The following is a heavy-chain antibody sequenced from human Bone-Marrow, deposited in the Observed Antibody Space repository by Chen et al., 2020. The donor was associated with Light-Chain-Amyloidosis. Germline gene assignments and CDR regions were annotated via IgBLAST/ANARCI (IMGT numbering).Heavy chain of an antibody. J-gene: IGHJ1*01. V-gene: IGHV1-69*05. Sequence: QVQLVQSAAEVKKPGSAVKVSCKSLGGASSSYAISWVRQAPGQGLEWMGSISPIYRTSTYAQRFQGRVAITTSESATTACMELRSLRSDDTALYYCARVHYDVLTGSTQGFQEWGQGTQVTVSS. CDR3: ARVHYDVLTGSTQGFQE. CDR2: ISPIYRTS. D-gene: IGHD3-9*01. CDR1: GGASSSYA.